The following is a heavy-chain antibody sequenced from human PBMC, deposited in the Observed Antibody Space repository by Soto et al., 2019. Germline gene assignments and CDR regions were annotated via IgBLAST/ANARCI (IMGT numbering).Heavy chain of an antibody. CDR2: INHSGST. V-gene: IGHV4-34*01. D-gene: IGHD4-17*01. Sequence: PSETLSLTCAVYGGSFSGYYWCWIRQPPGKGLEWIGEINHSGSTNYNPSLKSRVTISVVTSKNQFSLKLSSVTAADTAVYYCARTVYLLRWYPLSYVDDWGQGTLV. CDR1: GGSFSGYY. CDR3: ARTVYLLRWYPLSYVDD. J-gene: IGHJ4*02.